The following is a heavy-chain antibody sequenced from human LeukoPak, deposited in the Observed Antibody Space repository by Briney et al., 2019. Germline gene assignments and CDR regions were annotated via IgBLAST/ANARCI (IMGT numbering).Heavy chain of an antibody. CDR2: ISYDGSNK. V-gene: IGHV3-30-3*01. Sequence: GRSLRLSCAASGFTFSSYAMHWVRQAPGKGLEWVAVISYDGSNKYYADSVKGRFTISRDNSKNTLYLQMNSLRAEDTAVYYCAKEHRIAAAHRWFDPWGQGTLVTVSS. D-gene: IGHD6-13*01. CDR1: GFTFSSYA. J-gene: IGHJ5*02. CDR3: AKEHRIAAAHRWFDP.